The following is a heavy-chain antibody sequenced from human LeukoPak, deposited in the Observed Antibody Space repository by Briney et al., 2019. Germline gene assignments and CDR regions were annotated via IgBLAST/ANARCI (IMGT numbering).Heavy chain of an antibody. CDR3: ATSDTAMVRDAFDI. CDR2: FDPEDSET. CDR1: GYTLTELS. Sequence: ASVKVSCKVSGYTLTELSMHWVRQAPGKGLEWMGGFDPEDSETIYAQKFQGRATMTEDTSTDTAYMELSSLRSEDTAVYYCATSDTAMVRDAFDIWGQGTMVTVSS. D-gene: IGHD5-18*01. V-gene: IGHV1-24*01. J-gene: IGHJ3*02.